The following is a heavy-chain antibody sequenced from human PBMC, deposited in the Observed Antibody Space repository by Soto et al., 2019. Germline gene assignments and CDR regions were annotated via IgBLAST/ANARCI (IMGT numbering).Heavy chain of an antibody. CDR2: IHYSGST. V-gene: IGHV4-39*01. J-gene: IGHJ4*02. D-gene: IGHD6-25*01. CDR3: ARHTVAAKTDVDH. Sequence: QLQLQESGPGLVKPSETLSLTCTVSGDSVDSVDYYWGWIRQPPGQGLEWIASIHYSGSTYYSPSLKSRATISGDTSKSQFSLTLSSVTAADTAVYYCARHTVAAKTDVDHWGQGTLVTVSS. CDR1: GDSVDSVDYY.